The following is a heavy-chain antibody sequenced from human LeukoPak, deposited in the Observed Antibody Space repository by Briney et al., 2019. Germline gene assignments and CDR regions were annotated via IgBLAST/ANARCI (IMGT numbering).Heavy chain of an antibody. CDR2: IHSSGST. V-gene: IGHV4-59*12. CDR3: ARVTRRYCTNGVCYSGIDY. CDR1: GGSISSYY. D-gene: IGHD2-8*01. Sequence: SETLSLTCTVSGGSISSYYWNWIRQPPGKGLEWIGYIHSSGSTNYNPSLKSRVTISVDTSKNQFSLKLSSVTAADTAVYYCARVTRRYCTNGVCYSGIDYWGQGTLVTVSS. J-gene: IGHJ4*02.